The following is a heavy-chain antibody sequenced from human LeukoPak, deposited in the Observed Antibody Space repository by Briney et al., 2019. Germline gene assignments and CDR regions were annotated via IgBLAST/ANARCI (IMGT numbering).Heavy chain of an antibody. J-gene: IGHJ3*02. CDR1: GYSFTSYW. CDR2: IYPGDSDT. Sequence: GESLKISCKGSGYSFTSYWIGWERQMPGKGLEWMGIIYPGDSDTRYSPSFQGQVTISADKSISTAYLQWSSLKASDTATYYCARRRDGYNYLDAFDIWGQGTMVTVSS. V-gene: IGHV5-51*01. CDR3: ARRRDGYNYLDAFDI. D-gene: IGHD5-24*01.